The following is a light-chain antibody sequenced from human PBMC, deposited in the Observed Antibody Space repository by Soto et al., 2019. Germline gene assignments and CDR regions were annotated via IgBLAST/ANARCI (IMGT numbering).Light chain of an antibody. CDR2: GTS. CDR3: QQATSFPLT. V-gene: IGKV1-12*01. Sequence: DIQMTQSPSSVSASVGDRVIITCRASPEIASWLAWYQQKPGKAPKLLIYGTSDLRSGVPSRFSGSRSGPDFILTIDSLQPEDFATYYCQQATSFPLTFGGGTKVEIK. J-gene: IGKJ4*01. CDR1: PEIASW.